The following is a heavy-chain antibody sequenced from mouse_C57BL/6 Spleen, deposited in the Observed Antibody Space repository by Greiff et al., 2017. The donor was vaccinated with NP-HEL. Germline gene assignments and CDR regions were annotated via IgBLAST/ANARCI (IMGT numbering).Heavy chain of an antibody. Sequence: EVQLQQSGPELVKPGASVKISCKASGYTFTDYYMNWVKQSHGKSLEWIGDINPNNGGTSYNQKFKGKATLTVDKSSSTAYMELRSLTSEDSAVYYCARGPYGNYWYFDVWGTGTTVTVSS. CDR2: INPNNGGT. J-gene: IGHJ1*03. CDR3: ARGPYGNYWYFDV. V-gene: IGHV1-26*01. CDR1: GYTFTDYY. D-gene: IGHD2-1*01.